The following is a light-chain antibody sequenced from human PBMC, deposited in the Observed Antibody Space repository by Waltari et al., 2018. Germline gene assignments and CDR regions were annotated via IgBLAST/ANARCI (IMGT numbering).Light chain of an antibody. CDR3: QSFDSTLTAYVV. CDR1: SSNIGAGYD. CDR2: DNG. J-gene: IGLJ2*01. Sequence: QSVLTQPPSVSGAPGQRVTISCTGSSSNIGAGYDVHWYQQLPGTAPKLLIYDNGHRPSGVPDRFSASKSGTSASLAINGLQAEDEADYYCQSFDSTLTAYVVFGGGTKLTVL. V-gene: IGLV1-40*01.